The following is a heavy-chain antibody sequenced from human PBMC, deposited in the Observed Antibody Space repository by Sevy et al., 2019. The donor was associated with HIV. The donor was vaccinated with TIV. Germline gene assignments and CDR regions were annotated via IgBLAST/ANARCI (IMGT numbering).Heavy chain of an antibody. J-gene: IGHJ4*01. CDR1: GGIFRSNS. CDR3: ARDKYYYVSGSFDY. D-gene: IGHD3-10*01. Sequence: ASVKVSCKASGGIFRSNSISWVRQAPGQGLEWMGGIDAVVGTTNYAQKFQGRVTVSADESRGTAYMELSSLRSEDTAEYYCARDKYYYVSGSFDYWGQGTQVTVSS. CDR2: IDAVVGTT. V-gene: IGHV1-69*13.